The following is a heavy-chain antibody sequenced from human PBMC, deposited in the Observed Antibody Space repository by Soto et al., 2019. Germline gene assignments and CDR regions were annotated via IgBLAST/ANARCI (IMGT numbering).Heavy chain of an antibody. D-gene: IGHD1-1*01. V-gene: IGHV4-31*03. J-gene: IGHJ4*02. CDR1: GDSMNSDDSY. CDR2: ILDRGTT. CDR3: ARDKYGSGYYFDS. Sequence: SETLSLTCTVSGDSMNSDDSYWTWIRQHPGKGLEWIGYILDRGTTYYNPSLKSRVTISVDTSKNQFSLKLRTVTAADTAVYFCARDKYGSGYYFDSWGQGTLVTVSS.